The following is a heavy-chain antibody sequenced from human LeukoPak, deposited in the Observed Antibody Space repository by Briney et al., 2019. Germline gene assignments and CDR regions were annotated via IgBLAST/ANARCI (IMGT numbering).Heavy chain of an antibody. CDR2: IYYSGST. CDR1: GGSISSHY. CDR3: ATGEQAYYFDY. J-gene: IGHJ4*02. Sequence: SETLSLTCTVSGGSISSHYWSWIRQPPGKELEWIGYIYYSGSTNYNPSLKSRVTISVDTSKNQFSLKLSSVTAADTAVYYCATGEQAYYFDYWGKGNLVTVSS. V-gene: IGHV4-59*11. D-gene: IGHD3-10*01.